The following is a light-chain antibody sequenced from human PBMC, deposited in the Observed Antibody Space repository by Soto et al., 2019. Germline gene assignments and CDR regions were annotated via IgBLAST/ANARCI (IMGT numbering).Light chain of an antibody. CDR3: QQRTDWPMT. Sequence: EIVLTQSPATLSLSPGERATLSCRASQSVSSYLAWYQQRPGQAPRLLIYGALNRATGIPARFSGSGSGTGFTLTISSLEAEDFAVYYCQQRTDWPMTFSQGTRLQIK. J-gene: IGKJ5*01. V-gene: IGKV3-11*01. CDR2: GAL. CDR1: QSVSSY.